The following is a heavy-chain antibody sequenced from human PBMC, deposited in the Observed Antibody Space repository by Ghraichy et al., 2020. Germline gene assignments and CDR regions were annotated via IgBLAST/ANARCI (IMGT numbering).Heavy chain of an antibody. D-gene: IGHD3-22*01. V-gene: IGHV3-53*01. CDR1: GFTVSNNY. J-gene: IGHJ2*01. CDR2: IYTGGRT. CDR3: ARHLGVVTTDWYFDL. Sequence: GESLNISCAASGFTVSNNYLSWVRQTPGKGLEWVSVIYTGGRTFYADSVKGRFTISRDNTKNTLYLQMSSLRAEDTAVYYCARHLGVVTTDWYFDLWGRGTLVTVS.